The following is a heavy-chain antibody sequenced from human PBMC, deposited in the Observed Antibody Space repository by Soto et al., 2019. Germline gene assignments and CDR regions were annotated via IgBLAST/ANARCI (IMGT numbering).Heavy chain of an antibody. CDR1: GDTFERYR. V-gene: IGHV3-30*18. J-gene: IGHJ6*02. D-gene: IGHD1-26*01. CDR2: ISHEGVTK. Sequence: SLRLSCLPAGDTFERYRMHWVLQAPGKGLAWVAVISHEGVTKNYADSVTGRFTVSRDNSKDTLYLQLNSLRREDTAVYYWPKRQGQAWSRDYLYYYGMDGWGLGTTVTVSS. CDR3: PKRQGQAWSRDYLYYYGMDG.